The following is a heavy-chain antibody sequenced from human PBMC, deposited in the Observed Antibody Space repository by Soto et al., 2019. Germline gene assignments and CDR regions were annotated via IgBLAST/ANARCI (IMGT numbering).Heavy chain of an antibody. D-gene: IGHD1-26*01. J-gene: IGHJ4*02. CDR2: IWYDGSNK. CDR1: GFTFSSYG. CDR3: ARDLYSGSYTFDY. Sequence: GGSLRLSCAASGFTFSSYGMHWVRQAPGKGLEWVAVIWYDGSNKYYADSVKGRFTISRDNSKNTLYLQMNSLRAEDTAVYYCARDLYSGSYTFDYWGQGTLVTVSS. V-gene: IGHV3-33*01.